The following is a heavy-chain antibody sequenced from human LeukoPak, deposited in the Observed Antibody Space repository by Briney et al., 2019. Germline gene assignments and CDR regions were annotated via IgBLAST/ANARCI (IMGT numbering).Heavy chain of an antibody. Sequence: GGSLRLSCAASGFTFSSFGMHWVREAPGKGLEWVAVISYDGSNKYYADSVKGRFTISRDNSKNTLYLQMNSLRAEDTAVYYCPKDPPRAYYFDYWGQGTLVT. CDR3: PKDPPRAYYFDY. CDR1: GFTFSSFG. V-gene: IGHV3-30*18. CDR2: ISYDGSNK. J-gene: IGHJ4*02.